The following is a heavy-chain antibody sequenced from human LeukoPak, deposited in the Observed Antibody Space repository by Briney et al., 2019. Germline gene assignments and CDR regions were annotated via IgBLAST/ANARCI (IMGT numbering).Heavy chain of an antibody. CDR2: ISGSGDTT. V-gene: IGHV3-23*01. CDR1: RFTFSTYA. J-gene: IGHJ6*02. D-gene: IGHD2-2*02. Sequence: GGSLRLSCTASRFTFSTYAMSWVRQAPGKGLEWVSSISGSGDTTYYTGSVKGRFTISRDNSKNALYLQMSSLRAEDTAVYYCARERGYIAVVPAAIYGMDVWGQGTTVTVSS. CDR3: ARERGYIAVVPAAIYGMDV.